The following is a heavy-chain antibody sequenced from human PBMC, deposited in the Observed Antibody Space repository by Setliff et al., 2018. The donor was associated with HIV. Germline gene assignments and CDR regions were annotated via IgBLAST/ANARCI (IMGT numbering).Heavy chain of an antibody. Sequence: PGGSLRLSCAASGFTFSSYSMNWVREAPGKGLEWVSCISSSSSTIYYADSVKGRFTISRDNAKNSLYLQMNSLRADDTAVYYCAREDGMTTVPFDYWGQGTLVTVSS. D-gene: IGHD4-17*01. CDR3: AREDGMTTVPFDY. CDR1: GFTFSSYS. J-gene: IGHJ4*02. V-gene: IGHV3-48*04. CDR2: ISSSSSTI.